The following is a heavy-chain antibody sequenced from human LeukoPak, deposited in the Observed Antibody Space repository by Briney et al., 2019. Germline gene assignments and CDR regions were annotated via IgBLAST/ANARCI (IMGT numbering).Heavy chain of an antibody. D-gene: IGHD3-3*01. V-gene: IGHV4-39*02. CDR1: GGSISGSNYY. J-gene: IGHJ4*02. CDR3: ARPGPVAAYSNFWSGYLCIDY. CDR2: IFHIGTT. Sequence: SETLSLTCSVSGGSISGSNYYWGWIRQPPGKGLEWIGGIFHIGTTYYNPSLKSRATTSVDTSKKHYSLRLSSVTAADTAIYYRARPGPVAAYSNFWSGYLCIDYWGLGTRVTVSS.